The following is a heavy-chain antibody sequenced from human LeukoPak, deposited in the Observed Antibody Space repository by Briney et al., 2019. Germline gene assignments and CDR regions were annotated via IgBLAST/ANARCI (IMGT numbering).Heavy chain of an antibody. D-gene: IGHD4-17*01. V-gene: IGHV4-59*11. J-gene: IGHJ3*02. Sequence: SETLSLTCAVYGGSFSSHYWTWIRQPPGKGLEWIGYISYIGSTNYNPSLKSRVIISIDTSKNQFSLKLSSVTAADTAVYYCARDLVTVTKGFDIWGQGTMVSVSS. CDR3: ARDLVTVTKGFDI. CDR1: GGSFSSHY. CDR2: ISYIGST.